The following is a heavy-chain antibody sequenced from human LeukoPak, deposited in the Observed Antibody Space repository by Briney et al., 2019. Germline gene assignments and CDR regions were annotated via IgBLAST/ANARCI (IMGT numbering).Heavy chain of an antibody. V-gene: IGHV4-4*02. Sequence: PSGTLSLTCAVSGGSISSSNWWSWVRQPPGKGLEWIGEIYHSGRTNYNPSLKSRVTISVDKSKNQFSLKLSSVTAADTAVYYCARHTRYYYGSGSYYNAIGWFDPWGQGTLVTVSS. CDR2: IYHSGRT. CDR3: ARHTRYYYGSGSYYNAIGWFDP. J-gene: IGHJ5*02. CDR1: GGSISSSNW. D-gene: IGHD3-10*01.